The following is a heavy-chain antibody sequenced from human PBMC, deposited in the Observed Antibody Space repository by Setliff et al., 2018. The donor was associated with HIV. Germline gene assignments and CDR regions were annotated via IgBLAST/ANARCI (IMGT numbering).Heavy chain of an antibody. Sequence: SETLSLTCTVSGDSINNYYWTWIRQPPGKGLEWIGYIYHSGGTKYNPSLESRVTISVGTSKKHFSLNLSSVTAADTAVYYCARGLATSSRSSLVYWGQGILVTVSS. D-gene: IGHD6-6*01. CDR1: GDSINNYY. V-gene: IGHV4-59*01. J-gene: IGHJ4*02. CDR2: IYHSGGT. CDR3: ARGLATSSRSSLVY.